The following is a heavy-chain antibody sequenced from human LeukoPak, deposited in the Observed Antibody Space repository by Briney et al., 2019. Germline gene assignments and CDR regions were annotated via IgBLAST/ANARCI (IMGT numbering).Heavy chain of an antibody. CDR1: GGSISNGDYY. CDR2: IYYSGST. D-gene: IGHD4-11*01. CDR3: ARGDSNFDY. J-gene: IGHJ4*02. Sequence: EPSETLSLTCTVSGGSISNGDYYCSWIGQPPGKGLEWIGYIYYSGSTYYNPSLKSRVAISVDTSKNQFSLKLSSVTAADTAVYYCARGDSNFDYWGQGTLVTVSS. V-gene: IGHV4-30-4*01.